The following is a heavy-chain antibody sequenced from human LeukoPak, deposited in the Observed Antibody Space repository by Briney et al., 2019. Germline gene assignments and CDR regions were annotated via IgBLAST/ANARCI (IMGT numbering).Heavy chain of an antibody. CDR2: IYHSGST. CDR1: GGSFSGYY. CDR3: ARSGWYRYFDY. V-gene: IGHV4-34*01. D-gene: IGHD6-19*01. Sequence: SETLSLTCAVYGGSFSGYYWSWIRQPPGKGLEWIGEIYHSGSTNYNPSLKSRVTISVDKSKNQFSLKLSSVTAADTAVYYCARSGWYRYFDYWGQGTLVTVSS. J-gene: IGHJ4*02.